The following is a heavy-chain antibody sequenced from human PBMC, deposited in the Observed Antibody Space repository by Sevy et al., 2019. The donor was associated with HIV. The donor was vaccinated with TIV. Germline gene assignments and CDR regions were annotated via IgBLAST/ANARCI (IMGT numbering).Heavy chain of an antibody. CDR1: IFTFSNFA. J-gene: IGHJ4*02. V-gene: IGHV3-30*09. CDR3: AREGQLWFVYYFDS. CDR2: ISYDGRNK. Sequence: GGSLRLSCTASIFTFSNFAMNWVRQAPGKALERVALISYDGRNKYYSDSVRDRFVVSRDNSKNTLYLQMNSLRPEDTAIYYCAREGQLWFVYYFDSWGQGTRVTVSS. D-gene: IGHD3-10*01.